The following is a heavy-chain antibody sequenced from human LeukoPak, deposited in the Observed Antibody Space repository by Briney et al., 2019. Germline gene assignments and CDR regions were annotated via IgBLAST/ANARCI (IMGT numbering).Heavy chain of an antibody. J-gene: IGHJ4*02. D-gene: IGHD6-19*01. CDR1: GGSISSFY. Sequence: PSETLSLTCIVSGGSISSFYWSWIRQPPGKGLEWIGYVYYRGSTNYNPSLKSRVTISVDTSKNQFSLKLSSVTAADTAVYYCARHKAMAGISFFYFDYWGQGTLVTVSS. CDR2: VYYRGST. CDR3: ARHKAMAGISFFYFDY. V-gene: IGHV4-59*08.